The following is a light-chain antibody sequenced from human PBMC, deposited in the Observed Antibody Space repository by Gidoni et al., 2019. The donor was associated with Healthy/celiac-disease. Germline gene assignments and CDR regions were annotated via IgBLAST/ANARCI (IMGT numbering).Light chain of an antibody. CDR2: GAS. CDR1: QSVSSN. J-gene: IGKJ1*01. V-gene: IGKV3-15*01. CDR3: QQYNNWWT. Sequence: EIVMPQSPATLSVSPGERATLSCRASQSVSSNLAWYQQKPGQAPRLLIYGASTRATGIPARFSGSGSGTEFTLTISSLQSEDFAVYYCQQYNNWWTFGQXTKVEIK.